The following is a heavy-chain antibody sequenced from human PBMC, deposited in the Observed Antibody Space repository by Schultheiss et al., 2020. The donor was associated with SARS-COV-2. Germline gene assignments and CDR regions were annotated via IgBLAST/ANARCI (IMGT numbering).Heavy chain of an antibody. J-gene: IGHJ6*02. CDR3: ARWEYYYDSSGYYWDYYGMDV. V-gene: IGHV3-30-3*01. D-gene: IGHD3-22*01. CDR1: GFTFSSYA. CDR2: ISYDGSNK. Sequence: GESLKISCAASGFTFSSYAMHWVRQAPGKGLEWVAVISYDGSNKYYADSVKGRFTISRDNAKNSLYLQMNSLRAEDTAVYYCARWEYYYDSSGYYWDYYGMDVWGQGTTVTVTS.